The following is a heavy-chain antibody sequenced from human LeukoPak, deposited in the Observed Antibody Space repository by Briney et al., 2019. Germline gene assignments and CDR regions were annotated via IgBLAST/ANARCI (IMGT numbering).Heavy chain of an antibody. V-gene: IGHV4-59*08. CDR1: GGSISSYY. CDR3: ARVRALRFDP. D-gene: IGHD3-3*02. Sequence: PSETLSLTFTVSGGSISSYYWSWIRQPPGKGLEWIGYIYYSGSTNYNPSLKSRVTILVDTSKNQFSLKLSSVTAADTAVYYCARVRALRFDPWGQGTLVTVSS. CDR2: IYYSGST. J-gene: IGHJ5*02.